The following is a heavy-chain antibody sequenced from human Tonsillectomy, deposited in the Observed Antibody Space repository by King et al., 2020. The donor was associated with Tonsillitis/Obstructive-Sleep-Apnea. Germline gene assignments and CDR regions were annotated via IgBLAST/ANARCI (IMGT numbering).Heavy chain of an antibody. CDR2: IFSSGST. J-gene: IGHJ5*02. D-gene: IGHD1-14*01. Sequence: VQLQESGPGLVKPSETLSLTCTVSGGSISSYYWSWIRQPPGKGLEWIGYIFSSGSTNYNPSLKNRVTISVDTSKNQFSLKLSSVTAADTAVYYCARQYNVYNWFDPWGQGTLVTVSS. V-gene: IGHV4-59*08. CDR1: GGSISSYY. CDR3: ARQYNVYNWFDP.